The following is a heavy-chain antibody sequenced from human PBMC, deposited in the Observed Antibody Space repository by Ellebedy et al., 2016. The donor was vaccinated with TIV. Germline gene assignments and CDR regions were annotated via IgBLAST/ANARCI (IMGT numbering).Heavy chain of an antibody. V-gene: IGHV3-15*01. CDR3: TTDALRYGIAVAGTYQGFDY. CDR1: GFTFSNAW. CDR2: IKSKTDGGTT. J-gene: IGHJ4*02. Sequence: GGSLRLXXAASGFTFSNAWMSWVRQAPGKGLEWVGRIKSKTDGGTTDYAAPVKGRFTISRDDSKNTLYLQMNSLKTEDTAVYYCTTDALRYGIAVAGTYQGFDYWGQGTLVTVSS. D-gene: IGHD6-19*01.